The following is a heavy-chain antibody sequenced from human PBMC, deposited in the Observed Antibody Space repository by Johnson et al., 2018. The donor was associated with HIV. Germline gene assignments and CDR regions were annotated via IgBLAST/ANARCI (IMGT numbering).Heavy chain of an antibody. V-gene: IGHV3-30-3*01. CDR2: ISYDGNNK. J-gene: IGHJ3*02. Sequence: QVQLVESGGGVVQPGKSLRLSCAASGFTFTNIAIHWVRQAPGKGLEWVAAISYDGNNKNYADSVKGQFTISRENSKNTLYLQMSSLRAEDTAVYYCARRRGYSYGLTWGGYAFDIWG. CDR3: ARRRGYSYGLTWGGYAFDI. CDR1: GFTFTNIA. D-gene: IGHD5-18*01.